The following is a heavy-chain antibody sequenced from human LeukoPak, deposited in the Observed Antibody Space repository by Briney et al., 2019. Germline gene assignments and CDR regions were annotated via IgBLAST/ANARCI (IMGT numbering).Heavy chain of an antibody. CDR1: GYSISSGYY. CDR2: ISGGDGNT. V-gene: IGHV3-23*01. D-gene: IGHD3-10*01. CDR3: AKAGSGSFYDRFDS. J-gene: IGHJ4*02. Sequence: ETLSLTCTVSGYSISSGYYWGWIRQPPGKGLKWVSGISGGDGNTYYADSVKGRFTISRYTSKNTLYLQMNTLRAEDTAVYYCAKAGSGSFYDRFDSWGQGTLVTVSS.